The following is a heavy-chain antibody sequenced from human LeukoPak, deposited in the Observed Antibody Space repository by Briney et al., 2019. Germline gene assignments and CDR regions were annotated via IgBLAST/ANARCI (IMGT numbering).Heavy chain of an antibody. CDR2: IWYDGSKT. J-gene: IGHJ4*02. Sequence: GGSLRLSCGGSGFNFRSYAIHWVRQPPGKGLEWVAVIWYDGSKTYYAESVKGRFTISRNNSNNMAYLQMSSLRVEDTAVYFCAKEVGPDLGAWGQGTLVTVSS. CDR1: GFNFRSYA. D-gene: IGHD1-26*01. CDR3: AKEVGPDLGA. V-gene: IGHV3-33*06.